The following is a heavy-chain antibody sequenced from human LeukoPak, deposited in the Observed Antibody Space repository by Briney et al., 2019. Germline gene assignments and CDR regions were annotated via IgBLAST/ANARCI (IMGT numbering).Heavy chain of an antibody. V-gene: IGHV4-39*07. Sequence: PSETLSLTCTVSGGSISSSSYYWGWIRQPPGKGLEWIGSIYYSGSTYYNPSLKSRVTISVDTSKNQFSLKLSSVTAADTAVYYCARYEGYSYGYVNGGAAYWGQGTLVTVSS. CDR2: IYYSGST. CDR3: ARYEGYSYGYVNGGAAY. J-gene: IGHJ4*02. CDR1: GGSISSSSYY. D-gene: IGHD5-18*01.